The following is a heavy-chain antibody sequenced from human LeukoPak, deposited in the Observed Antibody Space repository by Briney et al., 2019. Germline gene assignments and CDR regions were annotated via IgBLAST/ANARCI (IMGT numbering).Heavy chain of an antibody. V-gene: IGHV3-23*01. CDR2: IRGTSPSI. D-gene: IGHD6-19*01. CDR1: GFTFSSYA. J-gene: IGHJ4*02. CDR3: AKPKYSSGWYGDFDC. Sequence: GSLRLSCAASGFTFSSYAINWVRQAPGKGLEWVSAIRGTSPSIYFADSVKGRFTISRDNSKNTVYLQMNSLRAEDTAIYYCAKPKYSSGWYGDFDCWGQGTLVTVSS.